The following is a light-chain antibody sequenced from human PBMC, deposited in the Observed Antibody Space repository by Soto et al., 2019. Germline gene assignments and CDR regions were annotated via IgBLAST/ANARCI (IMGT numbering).Light chain of an antibody. CDR1: SSDIGGYKY. V-gene: IGLV2-14*03. CDR2: GVD. J-gene: IGLJ2*01. CDR3: VSYTSSTTLV. Sequence: QSALTQPASVSGSPGQSITISCTGTSSDIGGYKYVSWYQHQPGRAPKPIFYGVDNRPSGVSNRFPASKSGNTASLTISGLQAEDEADYYCVSYTSSTTLVFGGGTKLTVL.